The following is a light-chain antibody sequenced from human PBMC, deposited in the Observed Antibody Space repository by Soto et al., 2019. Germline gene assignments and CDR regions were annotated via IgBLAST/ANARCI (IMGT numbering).Light chain of an antibody. Sequence: QSALTQPASVSGSPGQSITISCTGTSSDVGGYNYVSWYQQHPGKAPKLMIYDVSNRPSGVSRRFSGSKSGNTASLTISGLPAEDEADYYCSSYTSSSTLVFGTGTKLTVL. CDR2: DVS. CDR3: SSYTSSSTLV. V-gene: IGLV2-14*01. CDR1: SSDVGGYNY. J-gene: IGLJ1*01.